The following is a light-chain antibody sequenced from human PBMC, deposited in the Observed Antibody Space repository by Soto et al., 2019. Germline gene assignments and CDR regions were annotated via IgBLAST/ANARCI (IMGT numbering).Light chain of an antibody. CDR2: DVN. V-gene: IGLV2-14*03. CDR1: RSDVGGYNY. Sequence: QSALTQPASVSGSPGQSITVSFTGTRSDVGGYNYVSWYQQHPGKAPQLMIYDVNDRPSGVSSRFSGSKSGNTASLTISGLQAEDEADYYCFSYTSSGTFVFGGGTKLTVL. CDR3: FSYTSSGTFV. J-gene: IGLJ2*01.